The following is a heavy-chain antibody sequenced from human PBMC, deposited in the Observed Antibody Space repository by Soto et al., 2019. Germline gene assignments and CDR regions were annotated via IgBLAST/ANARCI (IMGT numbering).Heavy chain of an antibody. CDR3: ARTRAVWFDP. V-gene: IGHV4-39*01. Sequence: PSETLSLTCTFSSCSISSTIYSWDWIRQPPGKGLEWIGSIYYSGSTYYNPSLKSRVTISVDTSKNQFSLKLSSVTAADTAVYYCARTRAVWFDPWGQGTLVTVSS. D-gene: IGHD6-19*01. J-gene: IGHJ5*02. CDR2: IYYSGST. CDR1: SCSISSTIYS.